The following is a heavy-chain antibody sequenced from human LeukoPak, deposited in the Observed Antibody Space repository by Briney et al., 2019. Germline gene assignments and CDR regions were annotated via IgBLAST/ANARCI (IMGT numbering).Heavy chain of an antibody. D-gene: IGHD4-17*01. CDR3: ARHKGSTVTDVYYMDV. CDR2: IIPIFGTA. Sequence: SVKVSCKASGGTFSSYAISWVRQAPGQGLEWMGGIIPIFGTANYAQKSQGRVTITTDESTSTAYMELSSLRSEDTAVYYCARHKGSTVTDVYYMDVWGKGTTVTVSS. V-gene: IGHV1-69*05. J-gene: IGHJ6*03. CDR1: GGTFSSYA.